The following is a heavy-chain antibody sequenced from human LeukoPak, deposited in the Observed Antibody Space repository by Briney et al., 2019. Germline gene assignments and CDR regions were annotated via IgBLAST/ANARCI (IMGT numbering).Heavy chain of an antibody. J-gene: IGHJ4*02. Sequence: GGSLRLSCAASGFTFSGSAMHWVRQASGKGLEWVGRIRSKANNYATAYGASVKGRFTVSRDDSKTTTYLQMTSLKTEDTAVYYCAREETTWGGEAFDIWGQGTLVTVSS. CDR2: IRSKANNYAT. CDR1: GFTFSGSA. V-gene: IGHV3-73*01. D-gene: IGHD3-16*01. CDR3: AREETTWGGEAFDI.